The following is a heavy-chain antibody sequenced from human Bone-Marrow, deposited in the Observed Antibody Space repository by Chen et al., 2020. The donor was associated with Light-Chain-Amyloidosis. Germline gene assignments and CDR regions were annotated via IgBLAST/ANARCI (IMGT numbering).Heavy chain of an antibody. J-gene: IGHJ6*02. Sequence: QVQLVESGGGGVEPGRSLRRSCAASGFTVSSYGVRWVRPAPGKGLEWVAVIWYDGIIKYFPDSVQGRFPISSTNSKNSLYLQMNSLSAEDTAVSYCARDTFWVVVAATRYVMDVWGQVTTVTVSS. CDR1: GFTVSSYG. CDR3: ARDTFWVVVAATRYVMDV. V-gene: IGHV3-33*01. D-gene: IGHD2-15*01. CDR2: IWYDGIIK.